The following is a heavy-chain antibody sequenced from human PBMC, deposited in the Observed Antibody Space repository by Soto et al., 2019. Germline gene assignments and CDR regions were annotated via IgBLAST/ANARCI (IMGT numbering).Heavy chain of an antibody. D-gene: IGHD2-15*01. CDR1: GYTFNNYA. J-gene: IGHJ4*02. CDR2: ISAYNGDT. CDR3: ARNQLLLDS. V-gene: IGHV1-18*01. Sequence: QVQLLQSGAEVKKPGASVKVSCKASGYTFNNYAISWVRQAPGQGLEWMGWISAYNGDTNYTQKFQGRVTMTTDTSTNTANMELRSLRADDTAVYYCARNQLLLDSWGQGTLVTVSS.